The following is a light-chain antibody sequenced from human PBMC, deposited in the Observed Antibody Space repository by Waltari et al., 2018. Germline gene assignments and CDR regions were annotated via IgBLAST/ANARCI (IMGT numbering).Light chain of an antibody. Sequence: QSLLNSNGYNYLDWYLQKPGQSPQLLIYLGSNRAAGVPDRFSGSGSGTDFTLKISRVEAEDVGVYYCMQALQTPTFGQGTRLEIK. CDR3: MQALQTPT. J-gene: IGKJ5*01. CDR2: LGS. CDR1: QSLLNSNGYNY. V-gene: IGKV2-28*01.